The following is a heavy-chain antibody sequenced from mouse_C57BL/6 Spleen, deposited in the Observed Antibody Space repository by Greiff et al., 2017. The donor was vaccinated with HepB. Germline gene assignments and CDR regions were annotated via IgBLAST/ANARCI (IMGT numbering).Heavy chain of an antibody. Sequence: QVQLQQSGAELVRPGASVTLSCKASGYTFTDYEMHWVKQTPVHGLEWIGAIDPETGGTAYNQKFKGKAILTADKSSSTAYMELRSLTSEDSAVYYCTLPLLLRDDYFDYWGQGTTLTVSS. J-gene: IGHJ2*01. D-gene: IGHD1-1*01. CDR1: GYTFTDYE. CDR2: IDPETGGT. CDR3: TLPLLLRDDYFDY. V-gene: IGHV1-15*01.